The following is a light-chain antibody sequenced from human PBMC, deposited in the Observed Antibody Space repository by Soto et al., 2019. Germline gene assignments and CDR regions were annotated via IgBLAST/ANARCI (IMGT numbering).Light chain of an antibody. CDR2: GNN. V-gene: IGLV1-40*01. J-gene: IGLJ2*01. CDR1: SSNIGAGYD. CDR3: QSSDSSLSGSRVV. Sequence: QSALTQPPSVSGAPGQRVTISCTGSSSNIGAGYDVHWYQQFPGTAPKLLIHGNNNRPSGVPDRFSGSKSGSSASLAITGLQAEDEADYYCQSSDSSLSGSRVVFGGGTKLTVL.